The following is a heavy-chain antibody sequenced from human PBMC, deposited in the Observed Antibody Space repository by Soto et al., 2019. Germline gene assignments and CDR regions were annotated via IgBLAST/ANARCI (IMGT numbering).Heavy chain of an antibody. CDR3: ARSQSIAAYFDY. CDR1: GGTFSSYA. V-gene: IGHV1-69*13. J-gene: IGHJ4*02. Sequence: ASVKVSCKASGGTFSSYAISWVRQAPGQGLEWMGGIIPIFGTANYAQKFQGRVTITADESTSTAYMELSSLRSEDTAVYYCARSQSIAAYFDYWGQGTLVTVSS. CDR2: IIPIFGTA. D-gene: IGHD6-6*01.